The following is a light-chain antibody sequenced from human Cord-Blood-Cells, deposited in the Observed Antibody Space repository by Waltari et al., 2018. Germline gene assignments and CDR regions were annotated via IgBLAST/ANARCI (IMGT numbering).Light chain of an antibody. J-gene: IGKJ2*01. CDR3: QQYNSYSMYT. CDR2: DAS. Sequence: DIQMTQSPSTLSASVGDRVTITCRASQSISSWLAWYQQKPGKAPRLRIYDASSLESGVPSRFSGSGSGTEFTLTISSLQPDDFATYYCQQYNSYSMYTFGQGTKLEIK. V-gene: IGKV1-5*01. CDR1: QSISSW.